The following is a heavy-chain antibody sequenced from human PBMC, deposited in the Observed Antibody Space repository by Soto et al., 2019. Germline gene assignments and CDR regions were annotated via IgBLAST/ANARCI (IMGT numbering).Heavy chain of an antibody. Sequence: QLQLQESGSGLMKPSQTLSLTCAVSGGSISSGGYSWSWIWQPPGKVLEWIGYIYQSGSTYYNPSLKSRLTIPVHRPKNPCSRKLSSVTAADTAVDDCGRWWLYAHRFDTWGKGDLVAVSP. V-gene: IGHV4-30-2*01. CDR1: GGSISSGGYS. CDR2: IYQSGST. D-gene: IGHD2-15*01. J-gene: IGHJ5*02. CDR3: GRWWLYAHRFDT.